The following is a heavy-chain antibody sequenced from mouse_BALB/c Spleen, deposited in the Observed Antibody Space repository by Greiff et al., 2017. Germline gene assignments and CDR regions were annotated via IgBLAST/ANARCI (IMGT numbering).Heavy chain of an antibody. CDR1: GFTFTDYY. CDR3: ARDAYYYGSSPYAMDY. D-gene: IGHD1-1*01. V-gene: IGHV7-3*02. CDR2: IRNKANGYTT. J-gene: IGHJ4*01. Sequence: EEQRVESGGGLVQPGGSLRLSCATSGFTFTDYYMSWVRQPPGKALEWLGFIRNKANGYTTEYSASVKGRFTISRDNSQSILYLQMNTLRAEDSATYYCARDAYYYGSSPYAMDYWGQGTSVTVSS.